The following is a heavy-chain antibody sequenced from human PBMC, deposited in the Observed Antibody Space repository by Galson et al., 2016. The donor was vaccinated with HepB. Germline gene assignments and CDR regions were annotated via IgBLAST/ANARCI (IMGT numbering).Heavy chain of an antibody. D-gene: IGHD4-11*01. CDR2: ITAGIGNT. J-gene: IGHJ4*02. V-gene: IGHV1-3*01. CDR3: ARPSTVTTFYY. CDR1: GYSFTHVA. Sequence: SVKVSCKASGYSFTHVAMHWVRQAPGHRLEWMGWITAGIGNTEYSQKFQGRVTITRDTSASTAYMELSNLTSEDTAVYYCARPSTVTTFYYWGQGTLVTVSS.